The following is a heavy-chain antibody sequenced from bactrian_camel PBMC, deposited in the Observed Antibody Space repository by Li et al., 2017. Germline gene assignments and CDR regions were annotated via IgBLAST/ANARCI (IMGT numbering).Heavy chain of an antibody. CDR2: VNIGGRMT. CDR1: DGIFSRC. Sequence: VQLVESGGGSVQAGGSLRLACSASDGIFSRCHMGWFRQAPGKEREAVAAVNIGGRMTFYADSVKGRFTLPPDNAKNTLYLQMDSLKSEDTGVYYCAASFSGLRWEQRLDATKYRSWGQGTQVTVS. D-gene: IGHD2*01. CDR3: AASFSGLRWEQRLDATKYRS. V-gene: IGHV3S54*01. J-gene: IGHJ6*01.